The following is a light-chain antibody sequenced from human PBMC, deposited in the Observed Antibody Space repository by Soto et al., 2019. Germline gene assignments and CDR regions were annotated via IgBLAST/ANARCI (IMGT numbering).Light chain of an antibody. CDR3: QQYGSSPLT. Sequence: EVVMTQSPATLSVSPGERATLSCGASQSVRSYLAWYQQKPGQAPRLLIHGASTRAPGIPARFSGSGSGTDFTLTISRLEPEDFAVYYCQQYGSSPLTFGGGTKVDIK. J-gene: IGKJ4*01. V-gene: IGKV3-20*01. CDR1: QSVRSY. CDR2: GAS.